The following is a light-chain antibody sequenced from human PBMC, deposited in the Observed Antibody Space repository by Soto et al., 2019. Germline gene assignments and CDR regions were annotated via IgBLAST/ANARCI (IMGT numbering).Light chain of an antibody. V-gene: IGKV3-20*01. CDR3: QQYGSSPIT. J-gene: IGKJ5*01. Sequence: ELVLTQSPGTLSLSPGERATLSCRASQSVSSSYIAWYQQRPGQSPRLLMYGASSRATGIPDRFSGSGSGTHFTLSISRLEPEDSAVYYCQQYGSSPITFGQGTRLEIK. CDR1: QSVSSSY. CDR2: GAS.